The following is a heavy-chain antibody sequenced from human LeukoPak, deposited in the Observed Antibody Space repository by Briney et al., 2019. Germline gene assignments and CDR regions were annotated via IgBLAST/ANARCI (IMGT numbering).Heavy chain of an antibody. V-gene: IGHV3-11*04. CDR1: GFTFSDYY. D-gene: IGHD4-11*01. CDR2: ISSSGSTI. CDR3: ARDYSNYEEVGNFDY. J-gene: IGHJ4*02. Sequence: GGSLRLSCAASGFTFSDYYMSWIRQAPGKGLEWVSYISSSGSTIYYADSVKGRFTISRDNAKNSLYLQMSSLRAEDTAVYYCARDYSNYEEVGNFDYWGQGTLVTVSS.